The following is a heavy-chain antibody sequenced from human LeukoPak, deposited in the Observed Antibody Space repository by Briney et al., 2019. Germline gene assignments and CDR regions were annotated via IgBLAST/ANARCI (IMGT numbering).Heavy chain of an antibody. V-gene: IGHV4-34*01. CDR3: ASRYRWLQFPFEY. D-gene: IGHD5-24*01. J-gene: IGHJ4*02. CDR1: GGSFSGYY. CDR2: INHSGST. Sequence: PSETLSLTCAVYGGSFSGYYWSWIRQPPGKGLEWIGEINHSGSTNYNPSLKSRVTISVDTSKNQFSLKLSSVTAADTAVYYCASRYRWLQFPFEYWGQGTLVTVSS.